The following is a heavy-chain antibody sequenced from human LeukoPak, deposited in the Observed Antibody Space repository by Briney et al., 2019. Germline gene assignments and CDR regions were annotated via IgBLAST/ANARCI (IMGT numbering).Heavy chain of an antibody. CDR3: ATVTGYSSGWYNY. J-gene: IGHJ4*02. Sequence: SVKVSCKASGGTFSSYAISWVRQAPGQGLEWMGGIIPIFGTANYAPKFQGRVTITTDESTSTAYMELSSLRSEDTAVYYCATVTGYSSGWYNYWGQGTLVTVSS. CDR1: GGTFSSYA. CDR2: IIPIFGTA. V-gene: IGHV1-69*05. D-gene: IGHD6-19*01.